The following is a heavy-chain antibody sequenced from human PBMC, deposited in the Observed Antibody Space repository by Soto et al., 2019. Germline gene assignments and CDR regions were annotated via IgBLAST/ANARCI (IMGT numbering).Heavy chain of an antibody. D-gene: IGHD5-18*01. CDR3: AREDTAMDAGWFDP. V-gene: IGHV1-69*01. CDR1: GGTFRGYA. CDR2: IIPIFGTA. J-gene: IGHJ5*02. Sequence: SVKFSCNPSGGTFRGYAISWVLPAPGQGLEWMGVIIPIFGTANYAQKFQGRVTITADESTSTAYMELSSLRSEDTAVYYCAREDTAMDAGWFDPCGQGTLVTASS.